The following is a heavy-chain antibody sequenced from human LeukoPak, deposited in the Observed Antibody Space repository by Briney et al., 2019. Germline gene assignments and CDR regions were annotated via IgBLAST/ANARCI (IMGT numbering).Heavy chain of an antibody. CDR3: ARDGRGVRGVPIDY. CDR2: INHSGST. V-gene: IGHV4-34*01. CDR1: GGSFSGYY. D-gene: IGHD3-10*01. Sequence: SETLSLTCAVYGGSFSGYYWSWIRQPPGKGLEWIGEINHSGSTNYNPSLKSRVTISVDTSKNQFSLRLSSVSAADTAVYYCARDGRGVRGVPIDYWGQGTLVTVSS. J-gene: IGHJ4*02.